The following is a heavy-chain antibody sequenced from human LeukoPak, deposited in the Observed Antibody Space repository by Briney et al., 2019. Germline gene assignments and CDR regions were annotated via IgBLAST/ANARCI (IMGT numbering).Heavy chain of an antibody. D-gene: IGHD2-15*01. V-gene: IGHV4-34*01. CDR1: GGSFSGYF. CDR2: INHSGTT. Sequence: SETLSLTCAAYGGSFSGYFWSWIRQPPGKGLEWIGEINHSGTTNYNPSLKSRVTISVDTSKNQFSLKLSSVTAADTAVYYCARGPTYCSSSSCLQGEWGQGTLVTVSS. CDR3: ARGPTYCSSSSCLQGE. J-gene: IGHJ4*02.